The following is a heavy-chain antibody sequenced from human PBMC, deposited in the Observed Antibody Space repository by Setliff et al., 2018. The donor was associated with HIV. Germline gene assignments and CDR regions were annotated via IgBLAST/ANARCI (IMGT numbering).Heavy chain of an antibody. CDR3: ARDGESSNYYHMDV. D-gene: IGHD7-27*01. J-gene: IGHJ6*03. V-gene: IGHV3-30*04. CDR1: GFTLSTYS. CDR2: ISYGGSNK. Sequence: GGSLRLSCAASGFTLSTYSIHWVRQAPGKGLEWVSLISYGGSNKYYADSVKGRFSISRDNSKNTLYLQMDTLIAEDTAVYYCARDGESSNYYHMDVWGKGSTVTVSS.